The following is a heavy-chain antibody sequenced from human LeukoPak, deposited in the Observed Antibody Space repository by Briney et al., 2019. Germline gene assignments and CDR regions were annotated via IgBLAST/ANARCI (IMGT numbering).Heavy chain of an antibody. Sequence: ASVTVSCKASGYTFTGYYMHWVRQAPGQGLEWMGRINPNSGGTNYAQKFQGRVTMTRDTSISTAYMELSRLRSDDTAVYYCARARGDIVVVVAATQGSTDYFDYWGQGTLVTVSS. CDR3: ARARGDIVVVVAATQGSTDYFDY. D-gene: IGHD2-15*01. V-gene: IGHV1-2*06. CDR1: GYTFTGYY. J-gene: IGHJ4*02. CDR2: INPNSGGT.